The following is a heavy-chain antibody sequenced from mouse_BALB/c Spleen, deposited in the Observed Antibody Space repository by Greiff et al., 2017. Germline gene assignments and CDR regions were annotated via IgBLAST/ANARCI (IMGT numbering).Heavy chain of an antibody. V-gene: IGHV2-9*02. D-gene: IGHD3-3*01. Sequence: VQLQESGPGLVAPSQSLSITCTVSGFSLTSYGVHWVRQPPGKGLEWLGVIWAGGSTNDNSALMSRLSISKDNSKSQVFLKMNSLQTDDTAMYYCARRDVGQDFDYWGQGTTLTVSS. J-gene: IGHJ2*01. CDR3: ARRDVGQDFDY. CDR2: IWAGGST. CDR1: GFSLTSYG.